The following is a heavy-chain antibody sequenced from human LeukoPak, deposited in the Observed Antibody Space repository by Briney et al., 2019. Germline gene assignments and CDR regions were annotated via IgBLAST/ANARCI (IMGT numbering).Heavy chain of an antibody. CDR3: ARDYSAVAGDY. V-gene: IGHV1-69*05. Sequence: ASVKVSCKASGGTFSSYAISWVRQAPGQGLEWMGRIIPIFGTANYAQELQGRVTITTDESTSTAYMELSSLRSEDTAVYYCARDYSAVAGDYWGQGTLVTVSS. CDR2: IIPIFGTA. D-gene: IGHD6-19*01. J-gene: IGHJ4*02. CDR1: GGTFSSYA.